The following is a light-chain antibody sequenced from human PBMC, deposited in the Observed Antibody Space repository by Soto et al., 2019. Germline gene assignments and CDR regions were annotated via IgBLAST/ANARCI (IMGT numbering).Light chain of an antibody. Sequence: IVLSQPPAILSLSPGERATLSCRASQSVRNYLAWYQQKLGQAPRLLIYAASIRATGIPARFSGSGSGIDFTLIISSLEPEDFAVYYCQQRSNWPITFGQGTLLEI. CDR1: QSVRNY. J-gene: IGKJ5*01. CDR3: QQRSNWPIT. CDR2: AAS. V-gene: IGKV3-11*01.